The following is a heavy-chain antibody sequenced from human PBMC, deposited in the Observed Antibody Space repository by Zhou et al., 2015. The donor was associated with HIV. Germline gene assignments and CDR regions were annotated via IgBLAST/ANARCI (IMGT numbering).Heavy chain of an antibody. J-gene: IGHJ3*02. Sequence: QVQLVQSGAEVKKPGASVKVSCKASGYTFTSYGISWVRQAPGQGLEWMGWISAYNGNTNYAQKLQGRVTMTTDTSTSTAYMELRSLRSDDTAVYYCARGPRITMIVVVMELEHAFDIWGQGTMVTVSS. D-gene: IGHD3-22*01. CDR3: ARGPRITMIVVVMELEHAFDI. CDR1: GYTFTSYG. V-gene: IGHV1-18*01. CDR2: ISAYNGNT.